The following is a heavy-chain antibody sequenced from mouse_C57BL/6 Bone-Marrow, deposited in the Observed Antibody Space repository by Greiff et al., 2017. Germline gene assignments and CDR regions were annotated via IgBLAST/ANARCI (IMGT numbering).Heavy chain of an antibody. CDR2: IDPENGDT. V-gene: IGHV14-4*01. CDR1: GFNIKDDY. CDR3: TPITTVVVPYAMDY. J-gene: IGHJ4*01. Sequence: VQLQQSGAELVRPGASVKLSCTASGFNIKDDYMHWVKQRPEQGLEWIGWIDPENGDTEYASKFQGKATIPADTSSNTAYLQLSSLTSEDTAVYYCTPITTVVVPYAMDYWGQGTSVTVSS. D-gene: IGHD1-1*01.